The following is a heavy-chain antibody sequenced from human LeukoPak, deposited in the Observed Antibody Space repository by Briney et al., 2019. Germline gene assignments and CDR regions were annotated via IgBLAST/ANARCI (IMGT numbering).Heavy chain of an antibody. V-gene: IGHV4-59*12. D-gene: IGHD6-13*01. CDR3: PRYRIAAAGFDY. CDR2: IYYSGST. J-gene: IGHJ4*02. Sequence: PSETLSLTCTVSGGSISSYYWSWIRQPPGKGLEWIGYIYYSGSTNYNRSLKSRVTISADTSNNQLSLKPTSVTAADTAAYYCPRYRIAAAGFDYWGQGTPVTVSS. CDR1: GGSISSYY.